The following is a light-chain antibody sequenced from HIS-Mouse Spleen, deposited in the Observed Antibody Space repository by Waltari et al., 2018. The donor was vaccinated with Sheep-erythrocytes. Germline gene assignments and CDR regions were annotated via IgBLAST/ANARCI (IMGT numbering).Light chain of an antibody. CDR3: QQYDNLPLT. CDR2: DES. V-gene: IGKV1-33*01. CDR1: QDISNY. Sequence: DIQMTQSPSSLSASVGDRVTITCQASQDISNYLNWYQQKPGKAPKLLIYDESNLETGVPSRFSGSGSGTDFTFTISSLQPEDIATYHCQQYDNLPLTFGGGTKVEIK. J-gene: IGKJ4*01.